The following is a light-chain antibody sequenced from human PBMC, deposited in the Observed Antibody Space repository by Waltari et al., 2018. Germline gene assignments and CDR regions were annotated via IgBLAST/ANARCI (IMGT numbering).Light chain of an antibody. J-gene: IGKJ1*01. V-gene: IGKV4-1*01. Sequence: DIVMTQSPDSLPVSLGERATVNYKSSQSVLYSSNNKNYLAWYQQKPGQPPKLLIYWASTRDSGVPDRFSGSGSGTDFTLTISSLQAEDVAVYYCQQYYSTPRTFGQGTKVEI. CDR3: QQYYSTPRT. CDR1: QSVLYSSNNKNY. CDR2: WAS.